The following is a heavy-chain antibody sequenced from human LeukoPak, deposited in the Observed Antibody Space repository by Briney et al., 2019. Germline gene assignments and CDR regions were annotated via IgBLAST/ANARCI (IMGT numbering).Heavy chain of an antibody. CDR3: ATSSPSDY. CDR2: IIPILGIA. V-gene: IGHV1-69*02. D-gene: IGHD6-6*01. J-gene: IGHJ4*02. Sequence: SVKVSCKPPGGTSSSYTIRWVRQAPGQGLEWMGRIIPILGIANYAQKFRGRVTITADKSTSTAYMELSSLRSEDTAVYYCATSSPSDYWRQGTLVTVSS. CDR1: GGTSSSYT.